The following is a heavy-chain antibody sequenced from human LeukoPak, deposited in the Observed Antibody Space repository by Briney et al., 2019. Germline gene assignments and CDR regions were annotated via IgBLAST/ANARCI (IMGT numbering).Heavy chain of an antibody. CDR2: ISSSSSTI. V-gene: IGHV3-48*04. J-gene: IGHJ4*02. D-gene: IGHD5-12*01. CDR1: GFTFSSYS. CDR3: AREDIVATMNFDY. Sequence: GGSLRLSCAASGFTFSSYSMNWVRQAPGKGLEWVSYISSSSSTIYYADSVKGRFTISRDNAKNSLCLQMNSLRAEDTAVYYCAREDIVATMNFDYWGQGTLVTVSS.